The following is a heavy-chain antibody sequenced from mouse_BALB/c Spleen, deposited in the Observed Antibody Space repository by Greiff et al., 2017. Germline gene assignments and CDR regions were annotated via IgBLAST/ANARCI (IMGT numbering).Heavy chain of an antibody. J-gene: IGHJ2*01. CDR2: IYPGDGDT. CDR3: ARSNYYGSSYYFDY. CDR1: GYAFSSYW. Sequence: VQLQQSGAELVRPGSSVKISCKASGYAFSSYWMNWVKQRPGQGLEWIGQIYPGDGDTNYNGKFKGKATLTADKSSSTAYMQLSSLTSEDSAVYFCARSNYYGSSYYFDYWGQGTTLTVSS. D-gene: IGHD1-1*01. V-gene: IGHV1-80*01.